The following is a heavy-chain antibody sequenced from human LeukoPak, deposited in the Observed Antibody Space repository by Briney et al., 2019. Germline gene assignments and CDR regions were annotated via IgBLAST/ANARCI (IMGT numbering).Heavy chain of an antibody. CDR2: IIPIFGTA. D-gene: IGHD2-8*01. CDR3: ARSMSAAGHRYYYYYYMDV. J-gene: IGHJ6*03. V-gene: IGHV1-69*05. CDR1: GYTFTGYY. Sequence: GASVKVSCKASGYTFTGYYMHWVRQAPGQGLEWMGGIIPIFGTANYAQKFQGRVTITTDESTSTAYMELSSLRSEDTAVYYCARSMSAAGHRYYYYYYMDVWGKGTTVTVSS.